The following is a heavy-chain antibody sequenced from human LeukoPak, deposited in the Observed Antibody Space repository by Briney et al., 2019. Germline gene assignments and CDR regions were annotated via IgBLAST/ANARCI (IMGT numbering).Heavy chain of an antibody. CDR3: ARGSEGLAAIRKDAFDI. Sequence: GGSLRLSCAASGFTFSTSPMNWVRQAPGKGPEWVSYISSSSGTIYYADSVKGRFTISRDNAENSLYLQMNSLRAGDTAVYYCARGSEGLAAIRKDAFDIWGQGTTVTVSS. CDR2: ISSSSGTI. V-gene: IGHV3-48*04. CDR1: GFTFSTSP. J-gene: IGHJ3*02. D-gene: IGHD2-2*02.